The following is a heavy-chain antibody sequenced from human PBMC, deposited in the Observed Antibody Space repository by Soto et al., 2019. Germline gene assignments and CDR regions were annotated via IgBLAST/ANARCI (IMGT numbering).Heavy chain of an antibody. Sequence: GGSLRLSCVGSGFTFSRYGMHWLRQAPGEGLEWMAVIVNDGSDRDYAASVAGRFTISRDNSKNTLYLQMDNLGVDDTAMYYCARDDDYEANGLDYWGQGTLVTVSS. D-gene: IGHD4-17*01. J-gene: IGHJ4*02. CDR3: ARDDDYEANGLDY. CDR1: GFTFSRYG. CDR2: IVNDGSDR. V-gene: IGHV3-33*01.